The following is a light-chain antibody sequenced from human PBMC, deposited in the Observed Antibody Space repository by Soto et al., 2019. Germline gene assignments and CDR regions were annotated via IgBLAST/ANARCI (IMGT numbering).Light chain of an antibody. CDR1: SSNIGSNS. V-gene: IGLV1-44*01. J-gene: IGLJ7*01. CDR3: AAWDDSLKAI. Sequence: QTVVTQPPSVSGTPGQRVTISRSGSSSNIGSNSVNWYQQFPGTAPRLLIYSSYQRPSGVPDRFSGSQSGTSASLAISGLQSDDEADYYCAAWDDSLKAIFGGGTQLTVL. CDR2: SSY.